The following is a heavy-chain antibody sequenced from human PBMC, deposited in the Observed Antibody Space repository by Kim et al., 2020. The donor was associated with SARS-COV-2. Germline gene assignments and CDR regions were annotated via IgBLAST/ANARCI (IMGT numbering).Heavy chain of an antibody. CDR2: IIPILGIA. Sequence: VKVSCKASGGTFSSYAISWVRQAPGQGLEWMGKIIPILGIANYAQKFQGRVTITADKSTSTAYMELSSLRSEDTAVYYCARGDSSGYYRPLDYWGQGT. J-gene: IGHJ4*02. CDR3: ARGDSSGYYRPLDY. D-gene: IGHD3-22*01. CDR1: GGTFSSYA. V-gene: IGHV1-69*10.